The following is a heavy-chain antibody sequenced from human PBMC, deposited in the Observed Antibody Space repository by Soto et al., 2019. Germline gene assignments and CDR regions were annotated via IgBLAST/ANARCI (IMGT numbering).Heavy chain of an antibody. J-gene: IGHJ4*02. CDR3: AARRDYYDSSGYSFDY. V-gene: IGHV4-30-4*01. CDR2: IYYSGST. Sequence: PSETLSLTCTVSGGSISSGDYYWSWIRQPPGKGLEWIGYIYYSGSTYYNPSLKSRVTISVDTSKNQFSLKLSSVTVADTAVYYCAARRDYYDSSGYSFDYWGQGTLVTVS. CDR1: GGSISSGDYY. D-gene: IGHD3-22*01.